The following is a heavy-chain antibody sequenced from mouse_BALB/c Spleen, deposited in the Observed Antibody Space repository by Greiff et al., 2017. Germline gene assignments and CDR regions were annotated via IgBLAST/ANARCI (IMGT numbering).Heavy chain of an antibody. CDR1: GFSLTGYG. CDR2: IWGDGST. V-gene: IGHV2-6-7*01. J-gene: IGHJ4*01. D-gene: IGHD2-2*01. Sequence: VNVVESGPGLVAPSQSLSITCTVSGFSLTGYGVNWVRQPPGKGLEWLGMIWGDGSTDYNSALKSRLSISKDNSKSQVFLKMNSLQTDDTARYYCAREVIYYGYDGYAMDYWGQGTSVTVSS. CDR3: AREVIYYGYDGYAMDY.